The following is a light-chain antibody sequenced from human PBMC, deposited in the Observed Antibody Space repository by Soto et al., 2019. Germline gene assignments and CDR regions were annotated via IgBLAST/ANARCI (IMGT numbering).Light chain of an antibody. CDR1: QDINNY. CDR3: QKYNSAPWT. CDR2: AAS. Sequence: DIKRTNSPSSRSSSVGDRVTITCGASQDINNYLAWYQQKPGKVPKLLIYAASTLQSGVPSRFSGSGSGTDFTLTISSMQPEDVATYYCQKYNSAPWTFGQGTKVEIK. J-gene: IGKJ1*01. V-gene: IGKV1-27*01.